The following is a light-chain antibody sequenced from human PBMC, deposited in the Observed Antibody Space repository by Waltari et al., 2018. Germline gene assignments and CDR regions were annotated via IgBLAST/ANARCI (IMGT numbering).Light chain of an antibody. CDR1: SSDVGGYDY. Sequence: SVLTQPASVSGSPGQSITISCTGTSSDVGGYDYVSWYQQSPGKAPKLIIYDVVKRPSGVSTRFSASKSDNTASLTISGLQAEDEGDYYCCSYKRGATWVFGGGTALTVL. CDR2: DVV. J-gene: IGLJ3*02. CDR3: CSYKRGATWV. V-gene: IGLV2-14*03.